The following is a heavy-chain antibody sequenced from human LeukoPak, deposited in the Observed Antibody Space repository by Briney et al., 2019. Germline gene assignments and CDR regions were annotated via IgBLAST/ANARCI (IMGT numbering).Heavy chain of an antibody. CDR1: GFTFSSYA. Sequence: GGSLRLSCAASGFTFSSYATSWVRQAPGKGLEWVSAISGSGGSTYYADSVKGRFTISRDNSKNTLYLQMNSLRAEDTAAYYCAKDICSSTSCYSPAWGQGTLVTVSS. V-gene: IGHV3-23*01. CDR3: AKDICSSTSCYSPA. J-gene: IGHJ5*02. CDR2: ISGSGGST. D-gene: IGHD2-2*02.